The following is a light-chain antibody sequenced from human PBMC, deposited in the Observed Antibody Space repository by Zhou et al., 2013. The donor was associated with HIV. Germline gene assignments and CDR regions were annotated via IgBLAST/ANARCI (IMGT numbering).Light chain of an antibody. J-gene: IGKJ1*01. CDR2: RAS. Sequence: DIQMTQSPSTLSSSVGDKVTITCRASQSIGSWLAWYQQRPGKAPQVLIYRASRLESGVPSRFSGSGSGTEFTLTISRLQPDDFATYYCQQYNDYPWTFGQGTKVEIK. CDR3: QQYNDYPWT. V-gene: IGKV1-5*03. CDR1: QSIGSW.